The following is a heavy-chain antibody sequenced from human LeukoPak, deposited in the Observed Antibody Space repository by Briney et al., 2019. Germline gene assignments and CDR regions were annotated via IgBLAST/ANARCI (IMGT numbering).Heavy chain of an antibody. CDR2: TIPLFGRA. CDR3: ARGETILSWFDP. Sequence: SVKVSCKVSGGTFSTYTFGWVRQAPGQGLEWMGGTIPLFGRANYAQKFQDIVTITADESTSTVYMELSSLRSEDTAVYYCARGETILSWFDPWGQGTLVTVSS. J-gene: IGHJ5*02. D-gene: IGHD1-1*01. CDR1: GGTFSTYT. V-gene: IGHV1-69*13.